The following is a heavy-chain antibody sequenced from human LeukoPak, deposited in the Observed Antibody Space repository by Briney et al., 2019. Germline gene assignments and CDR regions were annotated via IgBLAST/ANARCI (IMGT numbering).Heavy chain of an antibody. Sequence: SETLSLTCTVSGYSISSGYYWGWVRQAPGQGLEWIGEINHSGSTNYNPSLKSRVTISVDTSKNQFSLKLSSVTAADTAVYYCARVGGVVAPYYYFDYWGQGTLVTVSS. J-gene: IGHJ4*02. D-gene: IGHD2-15*01. CDR1: GYSISSGYY. CDR2: INHSGST. CDR3: ARVGGVVAPYYYFDY. V-gene: IGHV4-38-2*02.